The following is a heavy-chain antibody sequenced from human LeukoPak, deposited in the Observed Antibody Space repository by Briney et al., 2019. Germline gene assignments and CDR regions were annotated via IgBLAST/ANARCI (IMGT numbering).Heavy chain of an antibody. CDR1: GFTFSSYG. Sequence: GGSLRLSCAASGFTFSSYGMHWVREAPGKGLECWAFIRYDGSNKYYADSVKGRFTISRDNVRKSLYLQMNSLRIEDTALYYCAKDRGGGSQLGDAYDVWGQGTMVSVSA. J-gene: IGHJ3*01. V-gene: IGHV3-30*02. D-gene: IGHD5-24*01. CDR3: AKDRGGGSQLGDAYDV. CDR2: IRYDGSNK.